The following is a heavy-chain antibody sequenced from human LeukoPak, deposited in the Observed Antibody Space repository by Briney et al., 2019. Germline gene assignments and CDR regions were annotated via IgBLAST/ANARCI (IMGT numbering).Heavy chain of an antibody. Sequence: GGPLKTSFKGSGYPFTSYWIGGVPQIPGKGLGWMGIIYPGDSDNRYSPSFQGQVTISADKSISTAYLQWSSLKASDTAMYYCARSTVSYYYYYMDVWGKGTTVTVSS. CDR2: IYPGDSDN. CDR1: GYPFTSYW. D-gene: IGHD4-11*01. J-gene: IGHJ6*03. V-gene: IGHV5-51*01. CDR3: ARSTVSYYYYYMDV.